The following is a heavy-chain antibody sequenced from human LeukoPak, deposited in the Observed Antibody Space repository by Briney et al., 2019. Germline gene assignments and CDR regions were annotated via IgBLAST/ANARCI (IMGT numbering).Heavy chain of an antibody. Sequence: ASVKVSCKASGYTFTSYGISWVRQAPEQGLEWMGWISAYNGNTNYAQKLQGRVTMTTDTSTSTAYMELRSLRSDDTAVYYCARGRVRGIQLWGSDYWGQGTLVTVSS. V-gene: IGHV1-18*01. J-gene: IGHJ4*02. D-gene: IGHD5-18*01. CDR2: ISAYNGNT. CDR3: ARGRVRGIQLWGSDY. CDR1: GYTFTSYG.